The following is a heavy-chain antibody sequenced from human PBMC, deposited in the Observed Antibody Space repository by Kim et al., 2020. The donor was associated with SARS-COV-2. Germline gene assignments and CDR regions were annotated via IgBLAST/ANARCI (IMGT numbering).Heavy chain of an antibody. Sequence: GGSLRLSCAASGFTFSSYAMHWVRQAPGKGLEWVAVISYDGSNKYYADSVKGRFTISRDNSKNTLYLQMNSLRAEDTAVYYCARGSGGSGSYYNPQKYYYYGMDVWGQGTTVTVSS. CDR2: ISYDGSNK. CDR3: ARGSGGSGSYYNPQKYYYYGMDV. J-gene: IGHJ6*02. V-gene: IGHV3-30-3*01. D-gene: IGHD3-10*01. CDR1: GFTFSSYA.